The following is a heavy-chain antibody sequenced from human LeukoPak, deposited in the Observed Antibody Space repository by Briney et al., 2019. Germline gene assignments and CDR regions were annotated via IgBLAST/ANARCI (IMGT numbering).Heavy chain of an antibody. CDR2: ISKNGGNT. CDR1: GFTLSSYA. Sequence: GGSLRLSCAASGFTLSSYAMHWVRQAPGKGLEYVSAISKNGGNTYYANSVKGRFSISRDNYKNTLYLQMGSLRTEDMAVYYCARVGEGRYYQYYYMDVWGKGTTVTVSS. D-gene: IGHD1-26*01. CDR3: ARVGEGRYYQYYYMDV. J-gene: IGHJ6*03. V-gene: IGHV3-64*01.